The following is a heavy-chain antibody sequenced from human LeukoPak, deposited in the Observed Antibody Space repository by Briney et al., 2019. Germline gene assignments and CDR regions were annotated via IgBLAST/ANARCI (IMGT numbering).Heavy chain of an antibody. CDR2: INPDSGAT. J-gene: IGHJ5*02. Sequence: ASVKVSCKASGYTFTSCYMHWVRQAPGQGLEWMGWINPDSGATNYAQKFQGRVTMTSDTSISTAYMELSTLRSDDTAVYYCAPDMNNYALGSDPWGQGSLVTVSS. CDR3: APDMNNYALGSDP. D-gene: IGHD3-10*01. V-gene: IGHV1-2*02. CDR1: GYTFTSCY.